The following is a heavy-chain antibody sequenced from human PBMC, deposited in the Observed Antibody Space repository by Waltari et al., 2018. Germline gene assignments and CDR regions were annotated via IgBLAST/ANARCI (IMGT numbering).Heavy chain of an antibody. CDR3: VRDNRWAEDGFRYFQF. D-gene: IGHD5-12*01. Sequence: QVQLQESGPGLVKPSGTLSLPCAVPGGSVTSSHWWSWVRQAPGKGLEWIGEMYHSGTTNYNPLLKSRVTMSLDRAKNQFSLKLSSVTAADTAVYYCVRDNRWAEDGFRYFQFWGQGTLVTVSS. CDR2: MYHSGTT. J-gene: IGHJ1*01. V-gene: IGHV4-4*02. CDR1: GGSVTSSHW.